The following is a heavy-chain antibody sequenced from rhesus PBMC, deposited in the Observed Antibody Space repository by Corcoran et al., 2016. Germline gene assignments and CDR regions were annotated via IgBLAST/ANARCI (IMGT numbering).Heavy chain of an antibody. CDR3: ARGWRIAAAGTDFDY. V-gene: IGHV1S2*01. CDR2: NNPYKGNK. Sequence: QVQLVQSGAEVKKPGSSVKVSCKASGYTFTDYYMHWVRQAPRQGLEWMGGNNPYKGNKRYAQKVQGRGTMTRDTSTSTAYMELSSLRSEDTAVYYWARGWRIAAAGTDFDYWGQGVLVTVSS. CDR1: GYTFTDYY. D-gene: IGHD6-31*01. J-gene: IGHJ4*01.